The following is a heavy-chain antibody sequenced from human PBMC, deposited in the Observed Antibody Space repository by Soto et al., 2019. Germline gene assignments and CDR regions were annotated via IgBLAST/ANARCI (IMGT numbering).Heavy chain of an antibody. Sequence: SETLSLTCTVSGGSISSYYWSWIRQPPGKGLEWIGYIYYSGSTNYNPSLKSRVTISVDTSKNQFSLKLSSVTAADTAVYYCARVVFGVVEGPMVPLGRFDPWGQGTLVTVSS. CDR2: IYYSGST. CDR3: ARVVFGVVEGPMVPLGRFDP. V-gene: IGHV4-59*01. J-gene: IGHJ5*02. D-gene: IGHD3-3*01. CDR1: GGSISSYY.